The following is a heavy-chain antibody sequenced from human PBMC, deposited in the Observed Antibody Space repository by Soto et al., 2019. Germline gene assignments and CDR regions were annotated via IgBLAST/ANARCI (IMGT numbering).Heavy chain of an antibody. V-gene: IGHV1-69*01. CDR1: GVTFSSET. J-gene: IGHJ4*02. D-gene: IGHD3-10*01. CDR2: FIPLFGTA. CDR3: ATELGENPASPFDA. Sequence: QVQLVQSGADVKKPGSSVKVSCQASGVTFSSETLGWVRQAPGQGLEWVGGFIPLFGTASYGQKFQGRVTITADESTSTVYMELSSLRSDDTAVYFCATELGENPASPFDAWGQGTLVTVSS.